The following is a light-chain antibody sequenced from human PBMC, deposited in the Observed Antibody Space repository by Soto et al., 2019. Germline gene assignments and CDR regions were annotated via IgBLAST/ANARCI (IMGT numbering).Light chain of an antibody. CDR3: QQCYNWPRGFT. CDR2: DAP. Sequence: EIVLTQSPATLSLSPGERATLSCRANQSISTYLAWYQQKPGQAPRLIIFDAPNRATGIPARFRGSGSGTDFTLTITSLETEDSAIYYCQQCYNWPRGFTFGQGTTLEIK. CDR1: QSISTY. V-gene: IGKV3-11*01. J-gene: IGKJ2*01.